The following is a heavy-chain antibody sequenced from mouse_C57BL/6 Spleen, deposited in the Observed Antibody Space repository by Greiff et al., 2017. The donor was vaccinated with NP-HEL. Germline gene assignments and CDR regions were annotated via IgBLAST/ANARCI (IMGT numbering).Heavy chain of an antibody. V-gene: IGHV5-4*01. D-gene: IGHD2-4*01. CDR3: ARDEGRLRRVTPWFAY. CDR2: ISDGGSYT. J-gene: IGHJ3*01. Sequence: EVQVVESGGGLVKPGGSLKLSCAASGFTFSSYAMSWVRQTPEKRLEWVATISDGGSYTYYPDNVKGRFTISRVNAKNNLYLQMSHLTSEDTAMYYCARDEGRLRRVTPWFAYWGQGTLVTVSA. CDR1: GFTFSSYA.